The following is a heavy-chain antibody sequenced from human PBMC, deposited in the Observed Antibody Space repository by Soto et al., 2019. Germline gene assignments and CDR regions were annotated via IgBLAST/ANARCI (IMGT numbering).Heavy chain of an antibody. J-gene: IGHJ6*03. Sequence: PSQTLSLTCAISGDSVSSNSAAWNWIRQSPSRGLEWLGRTYYRSKWYNDYAVSVKSRITINPDTSKNQFSLQLNSVTPEDTAVYYCARAVLGRRGWYYNYYMDVWGKGTTVTVSS. CDR1: GDSVSSNSAA. V-gene: IGHV6-1*01. D-gene: IGHD1-1*01. CDR2: TYYRSKWYN. CDR3: ARAVLGRRGWYYNYYMDV.